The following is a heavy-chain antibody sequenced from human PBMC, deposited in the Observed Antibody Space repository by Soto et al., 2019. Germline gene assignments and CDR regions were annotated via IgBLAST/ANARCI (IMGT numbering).Heavy chain of an antibody. CDR3: VKGGWLDF. CDR2: ISTDSSRA. CDR1: GFTFNTFE. V-gene: IGHV3-23*01. J-gene: IGHJ5*01. Sequence: EVQLLESGGGLVQPGGSLRLSCAASGFTFNTFEMSWVRQAPGRGLEWVSFISTDSSRAYYADAVKGRFTISRDNSKHTLYLQMNSLTAEETAVYACVKGGWLDFWGQGTLVTVSS. D-gene: IGHD3-16*01.